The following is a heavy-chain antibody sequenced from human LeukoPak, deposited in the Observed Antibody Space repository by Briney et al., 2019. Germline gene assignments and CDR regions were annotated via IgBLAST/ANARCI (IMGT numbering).Heavy chain of an antibody. V-gene: IGHV1-69*04. CDR1: GGTLSSYA. CDR3: ARDSLYGDYDPDYYYGMDV. Sequence: SVKVSCKASGGTLSSYAMSWVRQAPGQGVEWMGRIIPIFGIANYAQKFQGRVTITADKATSTAYMEMGSLRSEDTAVYYCARDSLYGDYDPDYYYGMDVWGQGTTVTVSS. D-gene: IGHD4-17*01. J-gene: IGHJ6*02. CDR2: IIPIFGIA.